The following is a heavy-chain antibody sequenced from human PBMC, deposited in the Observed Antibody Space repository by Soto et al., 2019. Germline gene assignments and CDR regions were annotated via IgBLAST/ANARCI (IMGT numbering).Heavy chain of an antibody. CDR3: ARDFGGSVGAGTFDY. CDR1: GFTFSSYG. D-gene: IGHD1-26*01. J-gene: IGHJ4*02. Sequence: QVQLVESGGGVVQPGRSLRLSCAASGFTFSSYGMHWVRQAPGKGLEWVAVICYDGSNKYYADSVKGRFTISRDNSKNPLYRQMNRLRAEDTAVYYCARDFGGSVGAGTFDYWGQGALVTVSS. V-gene: IGHV3-33*01. CDR2: ICYDGSNK.